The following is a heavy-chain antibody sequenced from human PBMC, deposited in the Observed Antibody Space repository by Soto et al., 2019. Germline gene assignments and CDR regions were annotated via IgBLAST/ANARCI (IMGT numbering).Heavy chain of an antibody. CDR1: GFSFSNVW. V-gene: IGHV3-15*01. J-gene: IGHJ4*02. Sequence: EVQLVESGGGLVKPGGSLTLSCAASGFSFSNVWMSWVRQAPGKGLEWVGHIKSKSVGGTTDYTATVRGRFTIARDDSKNNLYLQMNSLKTADTAVYYCTTYSTQRFCDGGPCYSVQAKIHDSRGQGNLVTVSS. CDR2: IKSKSVGGTT. D-gene: IGHD2-15*01. CDR3: TTYSTQRFCDGGPCYSVQAKIHDS.